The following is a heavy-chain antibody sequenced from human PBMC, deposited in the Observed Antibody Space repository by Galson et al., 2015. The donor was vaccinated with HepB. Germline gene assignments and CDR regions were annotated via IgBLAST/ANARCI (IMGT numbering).Heavy chain of an antibody. CDR2: INAGIGNP. CDR3: ARDLWIRGDNVVDDDTVNWFDP. V-gene: IGHV1-3*01. Sequence: SVKVSCKASGYTFTSYAMHWVRQAPGQRLEWMGWINAGIGNPKFSQKFQGRVTITRDTSASTAYMELSSLRSEDTAVYYCARDLWIRGDNVVDDDTVNWFDPWGQGTLVTVSS. D-gene: IGHD3-16*02. CDR1: GYTFTSYA. J-gene: IGHJ5*02.